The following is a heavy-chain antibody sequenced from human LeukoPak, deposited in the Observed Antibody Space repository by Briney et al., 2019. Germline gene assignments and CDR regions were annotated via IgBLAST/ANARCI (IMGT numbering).Heavy chain of an antibody. CDR3: ARSVATSAEYFQH. Sequence: GGSLRLSCAASGFTFSSYWMSWVRQAPGKGLEWVSSISSSSSYIYYADSVKGRFTISRDNAKNSLYLQMNSLRAEDTAVYYCARSVATSAEYFQHWGQGTLVTVSS. J-gene: IGHJ1*01. CDR1: GFTFSSYW. CDR2: ISSSSSYI. D-gene: IGHD5-12*01. V-gene: IGHV3-21*01.